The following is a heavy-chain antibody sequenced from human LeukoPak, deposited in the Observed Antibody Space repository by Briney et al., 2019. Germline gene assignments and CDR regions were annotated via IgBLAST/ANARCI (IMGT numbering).Heavy chain of an antibody. CDR2: IIPIFGTA. Sequence: SVKVSCKASGGTFSSYAISWVRQAPGQGLEWMGGIIPIFGTANYAQKLQGRVTITADESTSTAYMERSSLRSEDTAVYYCARRPERGNPVDWFDPWGQGPLVTVSS. D-gene: IGHD4-23*01. CDR1: GGTFSSYA. V-gene: IGHV1-69*01. CDR3: ARRPERGNPVDWFDP. J-gene: IGHJ5*02.